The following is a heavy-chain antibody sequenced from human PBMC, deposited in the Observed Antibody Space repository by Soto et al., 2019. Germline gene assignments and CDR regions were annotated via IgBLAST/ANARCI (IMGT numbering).Heavy chain of an antibody. V-gene: IGHV1-3*01. CDR3: ARDLSGYYDFWSGYPGYFDY. CDR1: GYTLTSYA. Sequence: ASVEVSCRASGYTLTSYAMHWVRRAPGQRLEWMGWINAGNGNTKYSQKFQGRVTITRDTSASTAYMELSSLRSEDTAVYYCARDLSGYYDFWSGYPGYFDYWGQGTLVTVSS. D-gene: IGHD3-3*01. J-gene: IGHJ4*02. CDR2: INAGNGNT.